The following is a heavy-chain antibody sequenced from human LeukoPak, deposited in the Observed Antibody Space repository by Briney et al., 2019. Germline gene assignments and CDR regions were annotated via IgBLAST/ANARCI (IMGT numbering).Heavy chain of an antibody. CDR1: GGSISSSSYY. D-gene: IGHD3-9*01. J-gene: IGHJ4*02. CDR3: ASLNYDILTGYNY. CDR2: IYYSGST. Sequence: NPSETLSLTCTVSGGSISSSSYYWGWIRQPPGKGLEWIGSIYYSGSTYYNPSLKSRVTISVDTSKNQFSLKLSSVTAADTAVYYCASLNYDILTGYNYWGQGTLVTVSS. V-gene: IGHV4-39*01.